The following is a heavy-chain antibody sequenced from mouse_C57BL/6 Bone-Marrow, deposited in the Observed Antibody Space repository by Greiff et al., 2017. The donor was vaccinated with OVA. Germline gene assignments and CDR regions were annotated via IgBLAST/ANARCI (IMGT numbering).Heavy chain of an antibody. CDR2: INPYNGGT. CDR3: ARSGRSYDYYAMDY. J-gene: IGHJ4*01. Sequence: VQLKESGPVLVKPGASVKMSCKASGYTFTDYYMNWVKQSHGKSLEWIGVINPYNGGTSYNQKFKGKATLTVDKSSSTAYMELNSLTSEDSAVYYCARSGRSYDYYAMDYWGQGTSVTVSS. D-gene: IGHD1-1*02. CDR1: GYTFTDYY. V-gene: IGHV1-19*01.